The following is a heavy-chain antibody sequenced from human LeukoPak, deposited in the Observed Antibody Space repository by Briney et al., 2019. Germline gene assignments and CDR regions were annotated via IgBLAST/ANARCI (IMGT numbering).Heavy chain of an antibody. V-gene: IGHV4-39*07. CDR2: IYYSGST. J-gene: IGHJ5*02. CDR1: GGSISSSSYY. Sequence: PSETLSLTCTVSGGSISSSSYYWGWIRQPPGKGLEWIGSIYYSGSTYYNPSLKSRVTMSVDTSKNQFSLKLSSVTAADTAVYYCARGGRVFHMVRGVSSIWFDPWGQGTLVTVSS. D-gene: IGHD3-10*01. CDR3: ARGGRVFHMVRGVSSIWFDP.